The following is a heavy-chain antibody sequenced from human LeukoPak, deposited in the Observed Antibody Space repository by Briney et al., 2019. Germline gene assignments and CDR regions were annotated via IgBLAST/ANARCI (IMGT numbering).Heavy chain of an antibody. CDR1: GFTSSTYG. D-gene: IGHD4-17*01. V-gene: IGHV3-7*01. CDR3: VREDGY. Sequence: GGSLRLSCAASGFTSSTYGMYWVGQAPVTCLEWASNIKHHGSPLYFAVSVTGRFSISRDNSMNSLYLQMNSLRVEDTAVYYCVREDGYWGQGTLVTVSS. CDR2: IKHHGSPL. J-gene: IGHJ4*02.